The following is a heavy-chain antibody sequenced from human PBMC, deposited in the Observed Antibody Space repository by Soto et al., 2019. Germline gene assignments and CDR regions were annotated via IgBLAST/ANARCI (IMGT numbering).Heavy chain of an antibody. CDR3: ARDDSFSE. D-gene: IGHD2-21*01. J-gene: IGHJ4*02. CDR1: GYSFNRYD. CDR2: ISTYHGNT. Sequence: QVQLVQSGPEVKKPGASVKVSCKASGYSFNRYDISWARQAPGQGLEWMGWISTYHGNTNYGQRFQGRVTMTTDTSTGTAYMELMSLRSDDTAMYYCARDDSFSEWGQGTLVTVSS. V-gene: IGHV1-18*01.